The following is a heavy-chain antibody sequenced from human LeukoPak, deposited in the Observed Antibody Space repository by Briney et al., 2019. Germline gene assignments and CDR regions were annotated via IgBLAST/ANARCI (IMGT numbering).Heavy chain of an antibody. CDR3: ARVPPKTRGGAFDI. CDR2: MNPNSGNT. J-gene: IGHJ3*02. D-gene: IGHD3-10*01. V-gene: IGHV1-8*01. CDR1: GYTFTSYD. Sequence: ASVKVSCKASGYTFTSYDINWVRQATGQGLEWMGWMNPNSGNTGYARKFQGRVTMTRNTSISTAYMELSSLRSEDTAVYYCARVPPKTRGGAFDIWGQGTMVTVSS.